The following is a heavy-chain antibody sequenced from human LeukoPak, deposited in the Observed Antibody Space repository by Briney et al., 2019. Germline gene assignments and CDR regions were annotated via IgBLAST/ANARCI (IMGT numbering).Heavy chain of an antibody. J-gene: IGHJ2*01. CDR2: ISAYNGNT. CDR3: ARQGIAVAGTIDWYFDL. V-gene: IGHV1-18*01. D-gene: IGHD6-19*01. CDR1: GYTFTSYG. Sequence: ASVKVSCKASGYTFTSYGISWVRQAPGQGLEWMGWISAYNGNTNYAQKLQGRVTMTTDTSTSTAYMELRSQRSDDTAVYYCARQGIAVAGTIDWYFDLWGRGTLVTVSS.